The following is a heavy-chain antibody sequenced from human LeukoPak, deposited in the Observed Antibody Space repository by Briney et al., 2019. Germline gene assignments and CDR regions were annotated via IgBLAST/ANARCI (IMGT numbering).Heavy chain of an antibody. Sequence: SVNVSCKASGGTFSSYTINWVRQAPGQGLEWMGGIIPVFGTANYVQKFQGRVTITADESTSTAYMELSSLRSEDTAVYYCAREIGRDYGDYGGWFDPWGQGTLVTVSS. CDR1: GGTFSSYT. CDR2: IIPVFGTA. D-gene: IGHD4-17*01. CDR3: AREIGRDYGDYGGWFDP. V-gene: IGHV1-69*13. J-gene: IGHJ5*02.